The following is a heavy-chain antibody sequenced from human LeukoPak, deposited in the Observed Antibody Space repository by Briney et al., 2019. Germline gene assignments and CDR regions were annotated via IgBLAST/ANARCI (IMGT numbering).Heavy chain of an antibody. Sequence: SETLSLTCTVSGGSISSGYYWGWIRQPPGKGLEWIGSIYHSGSTYYNPSLKSRVTISVDTSKNQFSLKLSSVTAADTAVYYCARDVVVAATVFPFDYWGQGTLVTVSS. CDR1: GGSISSGYY. D-gene: IGHD2-15*01. J-gene: IGHJ4*02. CDR2: IYHSGST. CDR3: ARDVVVAATVFPFDY. V-gene: IGHV4-38-2*02.